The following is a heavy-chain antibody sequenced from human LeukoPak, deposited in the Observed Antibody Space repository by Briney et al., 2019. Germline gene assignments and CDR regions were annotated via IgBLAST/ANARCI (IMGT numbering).Heavy chain of an antibody. CDR1: GYTFTTYA. J-gene: IGHJ4*02. V-gene: IGHV7-4-1*02. CDR3: ARGFNTGTKGIFDY. CDR2: INTNTGNP. Sequence: GASVKVSCKASGYTFTTYAVNWVRQAPGQGLEWMGWINTNTGNPTYAQGFTGRFVFSLDTSVSTAYLQISSLKAEDTAVYYCARGFNTGTKGIFDYWGQGTLVTVSS. D-gene: IGHD7-27*01.